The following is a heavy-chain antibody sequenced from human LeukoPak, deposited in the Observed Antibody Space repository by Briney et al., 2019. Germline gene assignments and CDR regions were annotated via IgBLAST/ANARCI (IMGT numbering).Heavy chain of an antibody. J-gene: IGHJ6*03. CDR1: GFTFSDYY. D-gene: IGHD3-9*01. Sequence: GGSLRLSCVASGFTFSDYYMSWIRQAPGKGLEWLSYISTRGNTIYYADSVKGRFTISRDNSKNTLYLQMNSLRAEDTAVYYCAKGDFNILTGYSYYYYIDVWGKGTTVTISS. CDR3: AKGDFNILTGYSYYYYIDV. CDR2: ISTRGNTI. V-gene: IGHV3-11*01.